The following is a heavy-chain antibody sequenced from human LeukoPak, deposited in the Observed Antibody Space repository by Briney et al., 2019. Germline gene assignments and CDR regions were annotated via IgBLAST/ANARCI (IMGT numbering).Heavy chain of an antibody. V-gene: IGHV3-48*01. Sequence: GSLXXXCAASGFTFSSYSMNWVRQAPGKGLEGVSYISSSSSTIYYADSVKGRFTISRDNSKNTLYLQMNSLRAEDTAVYYCAKXQSAAAGTPLDYWGQGTLVTASS. CDR2: ISSSSSTI. CDR3: AKXQSAAAGTPLDY. D-gene: IGHD6-13*01. J-gene: IGHJ4*02. CDR1: GFTFSSYS.